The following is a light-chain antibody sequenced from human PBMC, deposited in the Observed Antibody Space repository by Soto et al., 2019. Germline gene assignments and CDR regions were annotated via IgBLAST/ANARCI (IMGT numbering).Light chain of an antibody. CDR2: GPS. V-gene: IGKV3-15*01. Sequence: EIVMTQSPATLSVSPGERATLSCRASQSISSSLAWYQQKPGQAPRLLIYGPSTRATGIPARFSGSWSGTEFTLTISSLQSEDFAVYYCQQYNNGPTYTFGQGTKLEIK. CDR3: QQYNNGPTYT. J-gene: IGKJ2*01. CDR1: QSISSS.